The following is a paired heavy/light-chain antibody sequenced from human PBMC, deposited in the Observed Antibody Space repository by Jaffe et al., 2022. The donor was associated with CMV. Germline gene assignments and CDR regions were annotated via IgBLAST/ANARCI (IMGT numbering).Light chain of an antibody. Sequence: SYELTQPPSVSVSPGQTARITCSGDALPKKYAYWYQQKSGQAPVLVIYEDSKRPSGIPERFSGSSSGTMATLTISGAQVEDEADYYCYSTDSSGNHRIFGGGTKLTVL. CDR3: YSTDSSGNHRI. CDR2: EDS. V-gene: IGLV3-10*01. CDR1: ALPKKY. J-gene: IGLJ2*01.
Heavy chain of an antibody. CDR1: GFTFSDYY. D-gene: IGHD2-21*02. J-gene: IGHJ4*02. V-gene: IGHV3-11*06. CDR3: ARDPSPDCGGDCFAGGY. CDR2: ISSSSSYT. Sequence: QVQLVESGGGLVKPGGSLRLSCAASGFTFSDYYMSWIRQAPGKGLEWVSYISSSSSYTNYADSVKGRFTISRDNAKNSLYLQMNSLRAEDTAVYYCARDPSPDCGGDCFAGGYWGQGTLVTVSS.